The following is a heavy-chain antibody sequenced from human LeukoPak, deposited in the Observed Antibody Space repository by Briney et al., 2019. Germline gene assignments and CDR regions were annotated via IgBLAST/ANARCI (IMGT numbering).Heavy chain of an antibody. D-gene: IGHD2-15*01. CDR1: GGTFSSYA. V-gene: IGHV1-69*05. CDR2: IIPIFGTA. Sequence: SVKVSCKASGGTFSSYAISWVRQAPGQGLEWMGGIIPIFGTANYAQKFQGRVTITTDESTSTAYMELRSLRSEDTAVYYCARGEEYCSGGSCYVLFDYWGQGTLVTVSS. CDR3: ARGEEYCSGGSCYVLFDY. J-gene: IGHJ4*02.